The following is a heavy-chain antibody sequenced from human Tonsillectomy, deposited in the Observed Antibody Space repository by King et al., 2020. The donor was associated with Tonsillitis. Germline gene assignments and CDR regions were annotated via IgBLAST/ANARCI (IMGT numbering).Heavy chain of an antibody. CDR3: ARLSGRVRAAIIINSNWDFDL. V-gene: IGHV4-59*01. CDR2: IYYSGST. Sequence: VQLQESGPGLVKTSETLSLTCTVSGGSISGYYWTWIRQPPGKGLEWIGYIYYSGSTNYSPSLKSRVTISVDTSKNQFSLKLSSVTAADTAVYYCARLSGRVRAAIIINSNWDFDLWGRGTLVTVSS. J-gene: IGHJ2*01. CDR1: GGSISGYY. D-gene: IGHD2-2*02.